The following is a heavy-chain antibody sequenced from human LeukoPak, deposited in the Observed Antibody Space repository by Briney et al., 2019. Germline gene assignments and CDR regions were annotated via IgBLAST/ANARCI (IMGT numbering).Heavy chain of an antibody. V-gene: IGHV3-30*04. CDR1: GFTFSSYA. CDR3: ARDLGDMRYFDY. J-gene: IGHJ4*02. CDR2: ISYDGSNK. D-gene: IGHD2-15*01. Sequence: GGSLRLSCAASGFTFSSYAMHWVRQAPGKGLEWVAVISYDGSNKYYADSVKGRFTISRDNSKNTLYLQVNSLRAEDTAVYYCARDLGDMRYFDYWGQGTLVTVSS.